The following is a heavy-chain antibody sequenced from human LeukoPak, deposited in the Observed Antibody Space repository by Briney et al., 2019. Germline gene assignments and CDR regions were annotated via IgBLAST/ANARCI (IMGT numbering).Heavy chain of an antibody. CDR3: ARVAAAGKNWFDP. Sequence: SVKVSCKASGGTFSSYAISWVRQAPGQGLEWMGGIIPIFGTANYAQKFQGRVTITTDESTSTAYMELSSLRSEDTAVYYCARVAAAGKNWFDPWGQGTLVTLSS. J-gene: IGHJ5*02. V-gene: IGHV1-69*05. D-gene: IGHD6-13*01. CDR1: GGTFSSYA. CDR2: IIPIFGTA.